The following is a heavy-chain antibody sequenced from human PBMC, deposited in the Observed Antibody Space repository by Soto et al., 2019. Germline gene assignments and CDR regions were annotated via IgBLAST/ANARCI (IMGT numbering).Heavy chain of an antibody. J-gene: IGHJ6*02. CDR2: IYPGDSDT. CDR1: GYSFTSYW. Sequence: GESLKISCKGSGYSFTSYWIGWVRQMPGKGLEWMGIIYPGDSDTRYSPSFQGQVTISADKSISTAYLQWSSLKASDTAMYYCARHYCSSTSCYPVYYYYYGMDVWGQGTTVTVPS. V-gene: IGHV5-51*01. D-gene: IGHD2-2*01. CDR3: ARHYCSSTSCYPVYYYYYGMDV.